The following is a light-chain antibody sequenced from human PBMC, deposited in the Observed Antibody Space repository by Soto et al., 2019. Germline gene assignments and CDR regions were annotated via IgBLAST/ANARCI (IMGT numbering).Light chain of an antibody. Sequence: ENVLTQSPGTLSLSPGERATLSCRASQSVSSSYLTWYQQKHGQAPRLLIYGASSRATDIPDRFSGSGSGTDFTLTISRLEPEDLAVYYCQQYASSPVTFGQGTKLEIK. CDR3: QQYASSPVT. CDR2: GAS. J-gene: IGKJ2*01. V-gene: IGKV3-20*01. CDR1: QSVSSSY.